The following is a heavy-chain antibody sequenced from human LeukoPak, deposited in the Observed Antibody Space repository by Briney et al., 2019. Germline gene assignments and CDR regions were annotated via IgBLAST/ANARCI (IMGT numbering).Heavy chain of an antibody. V-gene: IGHV3-53*01. D-gene: IGHD6-25*01. CDR2: IYSGGST. J-gene: IGHJ6*03. Sequence: GGSLRLSCAASGFTVSSNYMSWVRQAPGKGLEWVSVIYSGGSTFYADSVKGRFTISRDNRKNTLYLQMSSLSAEDTAVYYCARDGSGFYYYYYMDVWGRGTAVTVSS. CDR1: GFTVSSNY. CDR3: ARDGSGFYYYYYMDV.